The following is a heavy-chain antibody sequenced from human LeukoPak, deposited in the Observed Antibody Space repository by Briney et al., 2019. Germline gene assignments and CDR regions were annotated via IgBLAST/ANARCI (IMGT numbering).Heavy chain of an antibody. CDR1: GYTFTSYY. D-gene: IGHD3-3*01. J-gene: IGHJ6*02. V-gene: IGHV1-46*01. CDR3: AREGPYDFWSGYYINYYYGMDV. CDR2: INPSGGST. Sequence: ASVKVSCKASGYTFTSYYMHWVRQAPGQGLEWMGIINPSGGSTSYAQKFQGRVTMTRDTSTSTVYMELSSLRSEDTAVYYCAREGPYDFWSGYYINYYYGMDVWGQGTTVTVSS.